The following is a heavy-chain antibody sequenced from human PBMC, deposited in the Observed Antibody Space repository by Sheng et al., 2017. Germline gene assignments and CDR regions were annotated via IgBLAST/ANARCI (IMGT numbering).Heavy chain of an antibody. D-gene: IGHD2-8*02. CDR3: ARKSWWDGYNRPYYYGMDV. CDR2: IIPIFGTA. Sequence: QVQLVQSGAEVKKPGSSVKVSCKASGGTFSSYAISWVRQAPGQGLEWMGGIIPIFGTANYAQKFQGRVTITADESTSTAYMELSSLRSEDTAVYYCARKSWWDGYNRPYYYGMDVWGQGTTVTVSS. CDR1: GGTFSSYA. V-gene: IGHV1-69*13. J-gene: IGHJ6*02.